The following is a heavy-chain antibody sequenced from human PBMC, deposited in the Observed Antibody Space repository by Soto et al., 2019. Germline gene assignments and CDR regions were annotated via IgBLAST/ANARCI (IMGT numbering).Heavy chain of an antibody. D-gene: IGHD4-17*01. J-gene: IGHJ6*02. V-gene: IGHV3-13*01. CDR2: IGSGGDT. CDR3: ARCPDPIRYYHGVDV. Sequence: EVQLVESGGGLVQPGGTLRLSCAASGFTLSRFDMQWVRQTTGKGLEWVSAIGSGGDTYYAGSVKGRFTISRENAKNSLYLQMNSLRAGDTGVYYCARCPDPIRYYHGVDVWGQGTTVTVSS. CDR1: GFTLSRFD.